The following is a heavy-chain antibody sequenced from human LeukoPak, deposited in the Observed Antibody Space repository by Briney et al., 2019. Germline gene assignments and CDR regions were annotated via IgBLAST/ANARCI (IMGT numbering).Heavy chain of an antibody. CDR3: AKALGTMIVVVPSFDY. CDR1: GFTFSSYA. J-gene: IGHJ4*02. CDR2: VSGNGGST. D-gene: IGHD3-22*01. V-gene: IGHV3-23*01. Sequence: GGSLRLSCAVSGFTFSSYAMIWVRQAPGKGLEWVSGVSGNGGSTYYADSVKGRFTISRDNSKNTLYLQMNSLRTEDTAVYYCAKALGTMIVVVPSFDYWGQGTLVTVSS.